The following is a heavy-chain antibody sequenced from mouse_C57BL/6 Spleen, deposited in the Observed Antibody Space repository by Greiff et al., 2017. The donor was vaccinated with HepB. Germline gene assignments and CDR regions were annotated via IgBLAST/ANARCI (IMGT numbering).Heavy chain of an antibody. CDR1: GISITTGNYR. D-gene: IGHD1-1*01. CDR3: ARGDYGSSPWFAY. CDR2: IYYSGTI. Sequence: EVQLQQSGPGLVKPSQTVFLTCTVTGISITTGNYRWSWIRQFPGNKLEWIGYIYYSGTITYNPSLTSRTTITRDTPKNQFFLEMNSLTAEDTATYYCARGDYGSSPWFAYWGQGTLVTVSA. J-gene: IGHJ3*01. V-gene: IGHV3-5*01.